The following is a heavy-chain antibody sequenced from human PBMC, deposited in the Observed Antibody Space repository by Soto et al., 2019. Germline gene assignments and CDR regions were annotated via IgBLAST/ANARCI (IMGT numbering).Heavy chain of an antibody. D-gene: IGHD6-13*01. Sequence: ASVKVSCKASGGTFSSYAISWVRQAPGQGLEWMGGIIPIFGTANDAQKFQGRVTITADESTSTAYMELSSLRSEDTAVYYCAREAGIAAADYNWFDPWGQGTLVTVSS. CDR2: IIPIFGTA. CDR3: AREAGIAAADYNWFDP. CDR1: GGTFSSYA. V-gene: IGHV1-69*13. J-gene: IGHJ5*02.